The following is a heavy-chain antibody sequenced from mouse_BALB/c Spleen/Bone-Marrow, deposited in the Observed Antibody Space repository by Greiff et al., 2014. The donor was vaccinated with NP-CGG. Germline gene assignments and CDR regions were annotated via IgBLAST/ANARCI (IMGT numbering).Heavy chain of an antibody. CDR1: GYTFTSHW. V-gene: IGHV1-87*01. J-gene: IGHJ4*01. Sequence: VQRVESGAELARPGASVKLSCKASGYTFTSHWMQWVKQRPGQGLEWIGAIYPGDGDTRNTQKFKGKATLTADKSSSTAYMQLSSLASEDSAVYYCARNYYYGSSWSAMDYWGQGTSVTVSS. CDR2: IYPGDGDT. D-gene: IGHD1-1*01. CDR3: ARNYYYGSSWSAMDY.